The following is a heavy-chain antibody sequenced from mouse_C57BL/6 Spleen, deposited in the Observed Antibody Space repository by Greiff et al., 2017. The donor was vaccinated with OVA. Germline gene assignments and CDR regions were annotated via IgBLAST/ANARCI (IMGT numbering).Heavy chain of an antibody. CDR2: ISGGGGNT. CDR1: GFTFSSYP. D-gene: IGHD2-1*01. V-gene: IGHV5-9*04. Sequence: EVKLMESGGGLVKPGGSLKLSCAASGFTFSSYPMSWVRQTPEKRLEWVATISGGGGNTYYPDSVKGRFTISRDNAKNTLYLQMSSLRSEDTAVYYCARHIYYGNFFDDWGQGTTLTVSS. CDR3: ARHIYYGNFFDD. J-gene: IGHJ2*01.